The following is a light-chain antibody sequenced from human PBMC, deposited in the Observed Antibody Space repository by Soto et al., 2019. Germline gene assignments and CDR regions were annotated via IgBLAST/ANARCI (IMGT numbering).Light chain of an antibody. Sequence: EIVLTQSPATLSVSPGERATLSCWASQSVSSNLAWYQQKPGQAPRLLIYGASTRATGIPARFSGSGSGTEFTLTISSLQSEDFAVYYCQQYNNWPPVTFGQGTRLEIK. CDR3: QQYNNWPPVT. CDR2: GAS. V-gene: IGKV3-15*01. J-gene: IGKJ5*01. CDR1: QSVSSN.